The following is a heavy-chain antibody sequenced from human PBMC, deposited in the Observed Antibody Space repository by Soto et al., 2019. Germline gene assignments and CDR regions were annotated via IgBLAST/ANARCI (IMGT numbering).Heavy chain of an antibody. V-gene: IGHV3-33*01. CDR2: ILYDGSNK. J-gene: IGHJ4*02. CDR3: GGGTYYFDF. Sequence: QVQLVESGGDVVQPGRSLRLSCAASGFTFSNYGMHWARQAPGKGLEWVAAILYDGSNKYYADSVKGRFTISRDNSKNPLYRKMNSLRPEDTVVFSWGGGTYYFDFCGRGPLLP. CDR1: GFTFSNYG. D-gene: IGHD1-26*01.